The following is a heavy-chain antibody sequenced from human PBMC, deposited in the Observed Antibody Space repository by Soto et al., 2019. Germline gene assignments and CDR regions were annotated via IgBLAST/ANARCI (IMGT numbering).Heavy chain of an antibody. CDR1: GFSLSTSGVG. D-gene: IGHD3-16*02. J-gene: IGHJ4*02. V-gene: IGHV2-5*02. Sequence: QITLKESGPTLVKPTQTLTLTCTFSGFSLSTSGVGVGWIRQPLGKALEWLALIYWDDDKRYSPSLKSRLTITKDTSKNQVVLTMTNMDPVDTATYYCAHTRLVYDYIWGSYRYNWDYFDYWGQGTLVTVSS. CDR3: AHTRLVYDYIWGSYRYNWDYFDY. CDR2: IYWDDDK.